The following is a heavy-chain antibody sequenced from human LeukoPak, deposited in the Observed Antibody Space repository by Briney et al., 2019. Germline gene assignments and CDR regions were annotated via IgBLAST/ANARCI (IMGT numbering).Heavy chain of an antibody. CDR3: AKSYSAVAGTLDY. CDR1: GYTCTTYY. J-gene: IGHJ4*02. D-gene: IGHD6-19*01. CDR2: INPSAAST. V-gene: IGHV1-46*01. Sequence: EASVKVSCKASGYTCTTYYMHWVRQAPGQGLEWMGIINPSAASTSYAQKFQGRVTMTRDTSTSTVYMELSSLRSEDTAVYYCAKSYSAVAGTLDYWGQGTLVTVSS.